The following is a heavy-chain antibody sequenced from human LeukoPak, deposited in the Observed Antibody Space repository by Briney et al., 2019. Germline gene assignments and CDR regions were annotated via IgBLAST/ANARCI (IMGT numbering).Heavy chain of an antibody. CDR2: IYPGDSDT. D-gene: IGHD3-22*01. V-gene: IGHV5-51*01. Sequence: GESLKISCKGSGYSFTSFWIGRVRQMPGKGLEWMGIIYPGDSDTKYSPSFQGQVTISADKSISTAYLQWSSLKASDTAMYYCARIFADSSGYFDAFDIWGQGTMVTVSS. CDR1: GYSFTSFW. CDR3: ARIFADSSGYFDAFDI. J-gene: IGHJ3*02.